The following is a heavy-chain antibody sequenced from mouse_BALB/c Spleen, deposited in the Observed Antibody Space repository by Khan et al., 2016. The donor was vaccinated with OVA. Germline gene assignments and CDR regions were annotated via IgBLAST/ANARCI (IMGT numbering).Heavy chain of an antibody. D-gene: IGHD1-1*01. CDR3: ATSYFYGYYFDY. Sequence: EVELVESGGGLVQPGGSRKLSCAASGFTFNSYGMHWVRQAPEKGLEWVAYISGDSNTIYYADTLKGRFTISRDNPTNTPFLQMTSLMSEDTAMYYCATSYFYGYYFDYWGPGTTLTVS. V-gene: IGHV5-17*02. CDR1: GFTFNSYG. CDR2: ISGDSNTI. J-gene: IGHJ2*01.